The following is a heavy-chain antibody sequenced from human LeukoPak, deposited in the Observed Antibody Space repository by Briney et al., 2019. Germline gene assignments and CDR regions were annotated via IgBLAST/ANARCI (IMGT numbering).Heavy chain of an antibody. J-gene: IGHJ3*02. CDR1: GYTFTSYD. CDR2: MNPNSGNT. D-gene: IGHD5-18*01. V-gene: IGHV1-8*01. CDR3: ARADTGADAFDI. Sequence: GASVKVSCKASGYTFTSYDINWVRQATGQGLEWMGRMNPNSGNTGYAQKFQGRVTMTRNTSISTAYMELSSLRSEDTAVYYCARADTGADAFDIWGQGTMVTVSS.